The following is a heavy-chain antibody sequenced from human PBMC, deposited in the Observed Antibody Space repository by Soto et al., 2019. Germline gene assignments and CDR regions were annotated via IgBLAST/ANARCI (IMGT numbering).Heavy chain of an antibody. CDR1: GFTFSSYS. CDR3: ARETESSDFWSGSYIRPGQFDY. CDR2: ISSSSSYI. V-gene: IGHV3-21*01. Sequence: GGSLRLSCAASGFTFSSYSMNWVRQAPGKGLEWVSSISSSSSYIYYADSVKGRFTISRDNAKNSLYLQMNSLRAEDTAVYYCARETESSDFWSGSYIRPGQFDYWGQGTLVTVSS. J-gene: IGHJ4*02. D-gene: IGHD3-3*01.